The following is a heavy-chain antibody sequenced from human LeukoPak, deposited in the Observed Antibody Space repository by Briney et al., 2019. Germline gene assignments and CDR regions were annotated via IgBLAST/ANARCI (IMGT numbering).Heavy chain of an antibody. Sequence: PGGSLRLSCAASGFTFSSYTINWVRQAPGKGLEWVSSISSSSSYIYYADSMKGRITVSRDNAKNSLYLQMNSLRAEDAAAYYCARGVGATPAFFDYWGQGTLVTVSS. CDR1: GFTFSSYT. D-gene: IGHD1-26*01. J-gene: IGHJ4*02. V-gene: IGHV3-21*01. CDR2: ISSSSSYI. CDR3: ARGVGATPAFFDY.